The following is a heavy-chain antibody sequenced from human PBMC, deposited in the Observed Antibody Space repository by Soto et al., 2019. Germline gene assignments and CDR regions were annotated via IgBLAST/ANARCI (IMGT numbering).Heavy chain of an antibody. CDR1: GGSISSSSYY. Sequence: SETLSLTCTVSGGSISSSSYYWGWIRQPPGKGLEWIGSIYYSGSTYYNPSLKSRVAISLDTSKSQFSLKLTSVTATDTAVYYCARQGFGALHGLVDVWGQGTTVTVSS. V-gene: IGHV4-39*01. J-gene: IGHJ6*02. CDR3: ARQGFGALHGLVDV. CDR2: IYYSGST. D-gene: IGHD3-10*01.